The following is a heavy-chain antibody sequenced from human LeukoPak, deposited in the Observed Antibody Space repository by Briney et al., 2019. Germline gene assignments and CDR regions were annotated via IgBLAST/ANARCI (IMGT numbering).Heavy chain of an antibody. CDR1: GFTFSSYA. V-gene: IGHV3-23*01. CDR3: AKRRPDIVVVPAAIPGSVIGYYYYYMDV. D-gene: IGHD2-2*01. Sequence: GGSLRLSCAASGFTFSSYAMSWVRLAPGKGLEWVSAISGSGGSTYYADSVKGRFTISRDNSKNTLYLQMNSLRAEDTAVYYCAKRRPDIVVVPAAIPGSVIGYYYYYMDVWGKGTTVTVSS. J-gene: IGHJ6*03. CDR2: ISGSGGST.